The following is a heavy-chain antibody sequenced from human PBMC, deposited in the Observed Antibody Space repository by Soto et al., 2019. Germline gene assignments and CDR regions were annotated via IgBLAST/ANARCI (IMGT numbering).Heavy chain of an antibody. CDR3: AKSGTRAVAGIDD. CDR1: GFTFSSYG. Sequence: QVQLVESGGGVVQPGRSLRLSCAASGFTFSSYGMHWVRQAPGKGLEWVAVISYDGSNKYYADSVKGRFTISRDNSKNTLYLQMNSLRAEDTAVYYCAKSGTRAVAGIDDWGQGTLVTVSS. J-gene: IGHJ4*02. CDR2: ISYDGSNK. V-gene: IGHV3-30*18. D-gene: IGHD6-19*01.